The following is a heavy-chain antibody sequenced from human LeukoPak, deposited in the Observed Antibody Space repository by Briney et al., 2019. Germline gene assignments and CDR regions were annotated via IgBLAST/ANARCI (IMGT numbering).Heavy chain of an antibody. Sequence: GGSLRLSCAASGFTFSSYAMSWVRQAPGKGLEWVSAISGNGGSTYYADSVKGRFTISRDNSKNTLYLQMNSVRAEVTAVYYCAKDDGSGSFFLDYWGQGTLVSVCS. CDR2: ISGNGGST. CDR1: GFTFSSYA. J-gene: IGHJ4*02. CDR3: AKDDGSGSFFLDY. V-gene: IGHV3-23*01. D-gene: IGHD3-10*01.